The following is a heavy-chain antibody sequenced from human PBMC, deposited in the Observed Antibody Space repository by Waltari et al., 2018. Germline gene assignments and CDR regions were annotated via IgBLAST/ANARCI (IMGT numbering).Heavy chain of an antibody. J-gene: IGHJ4*02. D-gene: IGHD3-10*01. CDR3: ARLWFMAGVFDS. Sequence: QVQLQESGPGLVKPSETLSLTCAVFGYSISSDFYWGWVRQPPGRGLEWIGSMFHSGTANYNPSRKSRVTIALDTPTNQFSLKLSSVTAADTAVYYCARLWFMAGVFDSWGQGTLVTVSS. V-gene: IGHV4-38-2*01. CDR1: GYSISSDFY. CDR2: MFHSGTA.